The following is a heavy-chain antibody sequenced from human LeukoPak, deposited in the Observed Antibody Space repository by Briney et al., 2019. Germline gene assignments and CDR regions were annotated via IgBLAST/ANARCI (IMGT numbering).Heavy chain of an antibody. J-gene: IGHJ5*02. CDR2: ISGYNGNT. CDR1: GYTLTELS. D-gene: IGHD2-15*01. CDR3: ARDCSGGSCYGSGVYWFDP. Sequence: GASVKVSCKVSGYTLTELSMHWVRQAPGQGLEWMGWISGYNGNTNYAQKLQGRVTMTTDTSTSTAYMELRSLRSDDTAVYYCARDCSGGSCYGSGVYWFDPWGQGTLVTVPS. V-gene: IGHV1-18*01.